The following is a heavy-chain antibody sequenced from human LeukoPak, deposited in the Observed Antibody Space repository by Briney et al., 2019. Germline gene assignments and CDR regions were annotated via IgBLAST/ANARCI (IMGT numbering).Heavy chain of an antibody. V-gene: IGHV4-59*01. CDR2: IYYSGST. J-gene: IGHJ4*02. CDR3: ARVSEKYSSGWYYFDY. CDR1: SGSISSYY. Sequence: SETLSLTCTVSSGSISSYYWSWLRQPPGKGLEWIGYIYYSGSTNYNPSLKSRVTISVDTSKNQFSLKLSSVTAADMAVYYCARVSEKYSSGWYYFDYWGQGTLVTVSS. D-gene: IGHD6-19*01.